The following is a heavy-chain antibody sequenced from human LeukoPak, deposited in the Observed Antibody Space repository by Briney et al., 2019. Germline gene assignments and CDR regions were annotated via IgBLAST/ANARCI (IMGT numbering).Heavy chain of an antibody. Sequence: SETLSLTCAVSRYSITRGYYWAWIRQPPGKGLEWIGSIYHSGNTYYNPSLKSRLTMSVDTSKNRFSLNLRSVTAADTAVYFCARAYSSTWYGGDTFDIWRQGTTVTVSS. V-gene: IGHV4-38-2*01. CDR1: RYSITRGYY. CDR2: IYHSGNT. J-gene: IGHJ3*02. CDR3: ARAYSSTWYGGDTFDI. D-gene: IGHD2-2*01.